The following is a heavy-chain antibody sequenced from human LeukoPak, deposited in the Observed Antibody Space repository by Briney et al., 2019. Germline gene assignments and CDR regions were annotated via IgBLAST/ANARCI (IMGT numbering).Heavy chain of an antibody. CDR2: MNPNSGNT. CDR1: GYTFTSYD. CDR3: ARGHAGSSWYEGDWFDP. Sequence: GASVKVSCKASGYTFTSYDINWVRQATGQGLEWMGWMNPNSGNTGYAQKFQGRVTITRNTSISTAYMELSSLRSEDTAVYYCARGHAGSSWYEGDWFDPWGQGTLVTVSS. V-gene: IGHV1-8*03. D-gene: IGHD6-13*01. J-gene: IGHJ5*02.